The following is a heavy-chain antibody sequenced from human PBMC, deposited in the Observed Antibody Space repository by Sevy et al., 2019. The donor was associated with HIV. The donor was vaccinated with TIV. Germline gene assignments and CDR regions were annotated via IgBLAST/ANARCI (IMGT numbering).Heavy chain of an antibody. Sequence: SETLSLTCTVSGGSISSYYWSWIRQPAGKGLEWIGRIYTSGSPNYNPSLKSRVTMSVDPSKNQFSLKLSSVTAADTAVYYCARDDSSGWYVDAFDIWGQGTMVTVSS. J-gene: IGHJ3*02. CDR3: ARDDSSGWYVDAFDI. CDR2: IYTSGSP. V-gene: IGHV4-4*07. CDR1: GGSISSYY. D-gene: IGHD6-19*01.